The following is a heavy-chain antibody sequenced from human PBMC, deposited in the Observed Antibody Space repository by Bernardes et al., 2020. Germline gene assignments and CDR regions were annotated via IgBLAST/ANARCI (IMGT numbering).Heavy chain of an antibody. Sequence: GGSLRLSCAASGFTFSSYAMSWVRQAPGKGLEWVSAISGSGGSTYYADSVKGRFTISRDNSKNTLYLQMNSLRAEDTAVYYCARQYDFWSGYSARVVNYFDYWGQGTLVTVSS. CDR1: GFTFSSYA. J-gene: IGHJ4*02. D-gene: IGHD3-3*01. V-gene: IGHV3-23*01. CDR3: ARQYDFWSGYSARVVNYFDY. CDR2: ISGSGGST.